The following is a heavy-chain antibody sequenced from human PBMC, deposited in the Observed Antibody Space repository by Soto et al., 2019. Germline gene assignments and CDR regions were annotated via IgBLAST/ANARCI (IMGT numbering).Heavy chain of an antibody. J-gene: IGHJ6*02. CDR3: ARDIVSGWSNYYYYGMDV. CDR2: ISSSSSYT. CDR1: GFTFSDYY. D-gene: IGHD6-19*01. V-gene: IGHV3-11*06. Sequence: GSLRLSGAASGFTFSDYYMSWIRQAPGKGLEWVSYISSSSSYTNYADSVKGRFTISRDNAKNSVYLQMNSLRAEDTAVYYCARDIVSGWSNYYYYGMDVWGQGTTVTVSS.